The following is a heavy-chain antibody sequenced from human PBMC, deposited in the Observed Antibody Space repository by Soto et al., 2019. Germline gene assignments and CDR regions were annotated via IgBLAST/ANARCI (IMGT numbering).Heavy chain of an antibody. J-gene: IGHJ4*02. CDR1: GAYIISYY. V-gene: IGHV4-59*01. CDR2: FYNSGST. D-gene: IGHD5-12*01. Sequence: LEILSLTCTVSGAYIISYYWSWILQPPGKGLEWIGSFYNSGSTNYNPSLKSRVTISVDTSKNQFSLNINSLIAGYTALYYCWSTQRSLALDFWGLGSLLTV. CDR3: WSTQRSLALDF.